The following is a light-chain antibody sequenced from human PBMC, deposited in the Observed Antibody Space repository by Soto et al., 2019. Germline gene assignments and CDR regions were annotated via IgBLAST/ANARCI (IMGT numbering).Light chain of an antibody. CDR1: SGHSYNA. V-gene: IGLV4-69*01. Sequence: QSVLTQSPSASASLGASVKLTCTLSSGHSYNAIAWHQQQPEKGPRFLMTLNSDGSHTKGDGIPDRFSGSSSGAERYLTISSLQSEDEADYYCQTWGTGIRVFGGGTQLTVL. CDR3: QTWGTGIRV. J-gene: IGLJ2*01. CDR2: LNSDGSH.